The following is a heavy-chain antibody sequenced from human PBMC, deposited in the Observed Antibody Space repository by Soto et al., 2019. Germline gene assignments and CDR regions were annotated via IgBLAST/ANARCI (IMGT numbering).Heavy chain of an antibody. CDR2: IYYSGST. CDR3: ASAIAVAGTIWFDP. Sequence: QLQLQESGPGLVKPSETLSLTCTVSGGSISSSSYYWGWIRQPPGKGLEWIGSIYYSGSTYYNPSLKSRVTISVDTSKNQFSLKLSSVTAADTAVYYCASAIAVAGTIWFDPWGQGTLVTVSS. V-gene: IGHV4-39*01. CDR1: GGSISSSSYY. D-gene: IGHD6-19*01. J-gene: IGHJ5*02.